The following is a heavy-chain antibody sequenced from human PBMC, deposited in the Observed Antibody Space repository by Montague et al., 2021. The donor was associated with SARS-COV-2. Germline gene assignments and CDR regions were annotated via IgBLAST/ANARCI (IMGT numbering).Heavy chain of an antibody. CDR3: ARGSITPLVTSGLFDL. CDR1: GGTFTNAF. J-gene: IGHJ5*02. Sequence: SETLSLTCAVYGGTFTNAFWNWLRQPPGKALEWIGEINFSGSTNXSPSLRSRVNISADVSNNQFSLRLSSVTAADTAVYYCARGSITPLVTSGLFDLWGQGTLVSVSS. CDR2: INFSGST. V-gene: IGHV4-34*01. D-gene: IGHD4-17*01.